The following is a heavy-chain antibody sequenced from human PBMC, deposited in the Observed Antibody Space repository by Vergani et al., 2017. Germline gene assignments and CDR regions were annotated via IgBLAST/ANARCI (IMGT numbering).Heavy chain of an antibody. V-gene: IGHV4-61*02. J-gene: IGHJ5*02. Sequence: QVQLQESGPGLVRPSQTLSLTCTVSGRSISSGSYYWSWFRQPAGKGLEWIGRFYTGGGTSYNPSLKSRVTISVDTSKNQFSLKLRSVTAADTAVYYCERHEEDIVVVPAAPGWFDPGGQGTLVTVSS. CDR3: ERHEEDIVVVPAAPGWFDP. D-gene: IGHD2-2*01. CDR2: FYTGGGT. CDR1: GRSISSGSYY.